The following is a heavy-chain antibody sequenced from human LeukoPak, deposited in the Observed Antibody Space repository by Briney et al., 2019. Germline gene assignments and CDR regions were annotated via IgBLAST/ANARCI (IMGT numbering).Heavy chain of an antibody. D-gene: IGHD3-16*01. CDR2: ISGSSDTI. J-gene: IGHJ4*02. CDR1: GFTVSSNY. CDR3: ARVPYTTGTYDY. V-gene: IGHV3-48*02. Sequence: GGSLRLSCAASGFTVSSNYMSWVRQAPGKGLEWVSYISGSSDTIYYVDSVKGRFTISRDNVKNLLYLHMNSLRDEDTAVYYCARVPYTTGTYDYWGQGTLVTVFS.